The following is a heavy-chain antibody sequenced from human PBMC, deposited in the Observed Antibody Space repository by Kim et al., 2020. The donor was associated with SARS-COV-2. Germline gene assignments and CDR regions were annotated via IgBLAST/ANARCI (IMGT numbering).Heavy chain of an antibody. J-gene: IGHJ4*02. Sequence: SETLSLTCTVSGGSISSGGYYWSWIRQHPGKGLEWIGYIYYSGSTYYNPSLKSRVTISVDTSKNQFSLKLSSVTAADTAVYYCARASAAFPGLFGGVIGAFDYWGQGTLVTVSS. V-gene: IGHV4-31*03. D-gene: IGHD3-16*02. CDR2: IYYSGST. CDR3: ARASAAFPGLFGGVIGAFDY. CDR1: GGSISSGGYY.